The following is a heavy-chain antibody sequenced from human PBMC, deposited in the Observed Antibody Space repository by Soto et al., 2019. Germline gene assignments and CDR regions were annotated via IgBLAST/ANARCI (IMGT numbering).Heavy chain of an antibody. Sequence: LILSCAASGFTFSSYGMHWFRQAPGKGLEWVAVISYDGSNKYYADSVKGRFTISRDNSQNMLYLQMNSLRAEDTAVYYCAKDRLTGGNLHNWLGPWGKGNMVTVSS. CDR3: AKDRLTGGNLHNWLGP. CDR1: GFTFSSYG. V-gene: IGHV3-30*18. J-gene: IGHJ5*02. D-gene: IGHD2-21*02. CDR2: ISYDGSNK.